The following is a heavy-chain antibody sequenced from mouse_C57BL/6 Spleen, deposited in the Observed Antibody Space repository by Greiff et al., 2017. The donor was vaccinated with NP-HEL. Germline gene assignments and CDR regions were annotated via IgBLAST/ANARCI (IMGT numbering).Heavy chain of an antibody. CDR3: ARDWEGYFDY. V-gene: IGHV5-17*01. D-gene: IGHD4-1*01. CDR1: GFTFSDYG. J-gene: IGHJ2*01. CDR2: ISSGSSSI. Sequence: EVQLVESGGGLVKPGGSLKLSCAASGFTFSDYGMHWVRQAPEKGLEWVAYISSGSSSIYYADTVKGRFTISRDNAKNTLFLQMTSLRSEDTAMYSCARDWEGYFDYWGQGTTLTVSS.